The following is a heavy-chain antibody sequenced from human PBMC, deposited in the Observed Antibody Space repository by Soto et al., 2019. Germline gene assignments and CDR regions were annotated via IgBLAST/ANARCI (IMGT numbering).Heavy chain of an antibody. V-gene: IGHV3-23*01. CDR3: AKDSSLDY. CDR2: SSGSGGSK. Sequence: GGALRLSCAASGFTFIGFAMSWLRQAPRKGMEWVSASSGSGGSKYYADSVKGRFTISRDNSKNTLYMQMNSLRAEDTAVYYCAKDSSLDYWGQGTLVTV. CDR1: GFTFIGFA. D-gene: IGHD6-13*01. J-gene: IGHJ4*02.